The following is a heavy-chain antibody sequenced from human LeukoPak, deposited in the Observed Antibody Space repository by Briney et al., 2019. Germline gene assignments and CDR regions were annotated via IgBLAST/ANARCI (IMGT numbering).Heavy chain of an antibody. D-gene: IGHD3-10*01. Sequence: RGSLRLSCAASEFTFSSYSMNWVRQAPGKGLEWVSSISSSSSYIYYADSVKGRFTISSDNAKNSLYLQMNSLRAEDTAVYYCARDLKSSFMVSLVRGTYGMDVWGQGTTVTVSS. V-gene: IGHV3-21*01. J-gene: IGHJ6*02. CDR3: ARDLKSSFMVSLVRGTYGMDV. CDR2: ISSSSSYI. CDR1: EFTFSSYS.